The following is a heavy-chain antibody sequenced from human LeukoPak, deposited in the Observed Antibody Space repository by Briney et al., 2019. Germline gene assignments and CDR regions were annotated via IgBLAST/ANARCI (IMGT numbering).Heavy chain of an antibody. D-gene: IGHD1-26*01. J-gene: IGHJ3*02. CDR3: ARDHKVGADPDAFDI. CDR2: INTNTGNP. CDR1: GYTFTSYA. V-gene: IGHV7-4-1*02. Sequence: ASVKVSCKASGYTFTSYAMNWVRQAPGQGLEWMGWINTNTGNPTYAQGFTGRFVFSLDTSVSTAYLQISSLKAEDTAVYYCARDHKVGADPDAFDIWGQGTMVTVSS.